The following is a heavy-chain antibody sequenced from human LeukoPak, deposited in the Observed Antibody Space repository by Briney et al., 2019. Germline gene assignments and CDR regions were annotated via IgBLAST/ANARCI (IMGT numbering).Heavy chain of an antibody. V-gene: IGHV3-23*01. Sequence: PGGSLRLSCAASGFTFSSHAMSWVRQAPGKGLEWVSVISGSGGNTYYADSVKGRFTISRDNSKNTLYLQMNSLRAEDTAVYYCAKKSPPGVLLWFGELFGAFDIWGQGTMVTVSS. CDR3: AKKSPPGVLLWFGELFGAFDI. J-gene: IGHJ3*02. D-gene: IGHD3-10*01. CDR2: ISGSGGNT. CDR1: GFTFSSHA.